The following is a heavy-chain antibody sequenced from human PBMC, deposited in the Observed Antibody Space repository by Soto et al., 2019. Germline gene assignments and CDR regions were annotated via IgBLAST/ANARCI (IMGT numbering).Heavy chain of an antibody. D-gene: IGHD1-1*01. V-gene: IGHV3-23*01. CDR2: SSGSGGST. Sequence: GGSLRLSCAASGFTFSSSAMSWVRQAQEKGLVWVSASSGSGGSTDYADASKGRFTLSRDNATNSLYPQRNSIQAEETAVYYCAKSTTDTGYLHNGGQETLVTVSS. CDR1: GFTFSSSA. CDR3: AKSTTDTGYLHN. J-gene: IGHJ4*02.